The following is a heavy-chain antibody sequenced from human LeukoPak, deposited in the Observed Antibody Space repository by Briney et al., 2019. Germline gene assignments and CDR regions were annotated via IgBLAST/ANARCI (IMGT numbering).Heavy chain of an antibody. J-gene: IGHJ3*02. V-gene: IGHV3-64D*06. D-gene: IGHD3-22*01. CDR2: ISSNGGST. CDR1: GFTFSSYA. CDR3: VKGGIVVLISAFDI. Sequence: PGGSLRLSCSASGFTFSSYAMLWIRQAPGKGLEYVSTISSNGGSTYNADSVKGRFTISRDNSKNTLYLQMRRLRAEDTAVYYCVKGGIVVLISAFDIWGQGTMVTVSS.